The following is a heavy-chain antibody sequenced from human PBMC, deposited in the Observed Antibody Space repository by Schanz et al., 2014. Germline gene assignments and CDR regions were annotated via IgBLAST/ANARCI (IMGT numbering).Heavy chain of an antibody. D-gene: IGHD2-2*01. CDR3: ARGGFFDSTSFDS. CDR2: INPSGGST. CDR1: GYTFNNHG. J-gene: IGHJ4*02. V-gene: IGHV1-46*02. Sequence: QVQLVQSGAEVKKPGASATVSCKASGYTFNNHGISWVRQAPGQGLEWMGIINPSGGSTSYAQNFQGRLTVTRDTSTSTVNMELSSLRSEDTAVYYCARGGFFDSTSFDSWGQGTLVTVSS.